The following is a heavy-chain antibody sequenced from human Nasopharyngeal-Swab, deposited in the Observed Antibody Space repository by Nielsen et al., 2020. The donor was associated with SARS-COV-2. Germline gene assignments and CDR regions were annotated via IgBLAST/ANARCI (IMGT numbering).Heavy chain of an antibody. CDR3: AKAPRAAAGPHWYFDL. V-gene: IGHV3-7*01. D-gene: IGHD6-13*01. CDR1: GYIFGSFW. Sequence: GGSLRLSCAGSGYIFGSFWMNWVRQTPGKGLEWVANINEDGSEKYYVDSVKGRFTVSRDNAKNSLFLQMDSLRVEDTAVYYCAKAPRAAAGPHWYFDLWGRGTLVTVSS. CDR2: INEDGSEK. J-gene: IGHJ2*01.